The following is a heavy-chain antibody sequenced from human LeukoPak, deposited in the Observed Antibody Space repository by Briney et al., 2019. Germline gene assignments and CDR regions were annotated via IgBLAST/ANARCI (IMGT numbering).Heavy chain of an antibody. J-gene: IGHJ4*02. D-gene: IGHD6-19*01. Sequence: PGRSLRLSCAASGFTFSSYAMHWVRQAPGKGLEWVALISYGGSNKYYADSVKGRFTIYRDNSKNTLYLQMNSLRAEDTAVYYCGKDRDSSGWYGFVYWGQGALVTVSS. CDR3: GKDRDSSGWYGFVY. CDR1: GFTFSSYA. V-gene: IGHV3-30*18. CDR2: ISYGGSNK.